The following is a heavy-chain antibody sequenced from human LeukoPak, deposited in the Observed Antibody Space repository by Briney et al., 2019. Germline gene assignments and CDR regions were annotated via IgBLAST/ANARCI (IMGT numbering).Heavy chain of an antibody. CDR1: GVSISSHY. Sequence: SETLSLTCTVSGVSISSHYWSWIRQSPGKGLEWIGNIYYTGSTNYNPTLKSRVAISLDTSKNQFSLNPASVTACGGAGYYFASAGNPPHFELRGQGPLVPVSS. V-gene: IGHV4-59*11. CDR3: ASAGNPPHFEL. D-gene: IGHD1-14*01. CDR2: IYYTGST. J-gene: IGHJ4*02.